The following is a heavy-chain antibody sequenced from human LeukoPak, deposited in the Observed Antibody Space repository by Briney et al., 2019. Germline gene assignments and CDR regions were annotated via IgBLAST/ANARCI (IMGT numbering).Heavy chain of an antibody. D-gene: IGHD6-6*01. CDR3: ARDLIAARPGWFDP. V-gene: IGHV1-18*01. CDR2: ISAYNGNT. Sequence: VASVKVSCKASGYTFTTYGINWVRQAPGQGLEWMGWISAYNGNTDYAQNLQGRVTLTTGTSASTAYMELRSLRSDDTAVYYCARDLIAARPGWFDPWGQGTLVTVSS. CDR1: GYTFTTYG. J-gene: IGHJ5*02.